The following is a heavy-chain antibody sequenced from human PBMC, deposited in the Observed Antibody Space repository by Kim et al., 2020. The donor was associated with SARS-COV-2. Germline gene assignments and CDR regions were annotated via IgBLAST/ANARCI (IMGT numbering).Heavy chain of an antibody. D-gene: IGHD3-22*01. CDR2: INHSGST. Sequence: SETLSLTCAVYGGSFSGYYWSWIRQPPGKGLEWIGEINHSGSTNYNPSLKSRVTISVDTSKNQFSLKLSSVTAADTAVYYCARGNYYDSSGYYYNNWFDPWGQGTLVTVSS. V-gene: IGHV4-34*01. CDR3: ARGNYYDSSGYYYNNWFDP. CDR1: GGSFSGYY. J-gene: IGHJ5*02.